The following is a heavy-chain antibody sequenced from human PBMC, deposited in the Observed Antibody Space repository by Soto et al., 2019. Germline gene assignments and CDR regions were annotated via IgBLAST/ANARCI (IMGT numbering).Heavy chain of an antibody. J-gene: IGHJ6*02. V-gene: IGHV1-69*01. CDR1: GGTFSTYV. CDR2: VIPIFGTT. Sequence: QVQLVQSGAEVTQPGSSVKVSCKASGGTFSTYVISWVRQAPGQGLEWMGGVIPIFGTTNYAQKFLGRVTIAPDESVNTAHMELISLRSEDTALYFCARWGCTVGGCINGLDVWGQGTTVTVSS. CDR3: ARWGCTVGGCINGLDV. D-gene: IGHD2-8*02.